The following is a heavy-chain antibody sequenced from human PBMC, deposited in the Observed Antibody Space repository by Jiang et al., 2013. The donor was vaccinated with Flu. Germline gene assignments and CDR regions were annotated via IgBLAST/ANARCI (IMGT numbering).Heavy chain of an antibody. D-gene: IGHD4-17*01. Sequence: GSGLVKPSGTLSLTCVVSGGSISSYNWWHWVRQPPGKGLEWIGEIFHSETTHYNPSLKSRATISIDKSKNQFSLKLTSVTAADTAVYFCARHADGNYAYWFDPWGQGTLVTVSS. CDR3: ARHADGNYAYWFDP. CDR1: GGSISSYNW. V-gene: IGHV4-4*02. CDR2: IFHSETT. J-gene: IGHJ5*02.